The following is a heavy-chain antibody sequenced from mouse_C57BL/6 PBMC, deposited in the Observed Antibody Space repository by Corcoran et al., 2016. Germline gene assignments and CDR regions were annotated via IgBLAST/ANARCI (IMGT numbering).Heavy chain of an antibody. CDR1: GYTFTTYG. D-gene: IGHD2-4*01. CDR2: INTYSGVP. Sequence: QIQLVQSGPELKKPGETVKISCKASGYTFTTYGMSWVKQAPGKGLKWMGWINTYSGVPTYADDFKGRFAFSLETSASTAYLQINNLKNEDTATYFCARRGTYYDYPLYAMDSWGQGTSVTVSS. V-gene: IGHV9-3*01. CDR3: ARRGTYYDYPLYAMDS. J-gene: IGHJ4*01.